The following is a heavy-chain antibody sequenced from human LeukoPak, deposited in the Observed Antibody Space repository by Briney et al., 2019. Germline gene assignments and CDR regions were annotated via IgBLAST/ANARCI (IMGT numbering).Heavy chain of an antibody. V-gene: IGHV3-53*01. CDR1: GFTVSTNF. J-gene: IGHJ5*02. CDR2: IYSGGST. D-gene: IGHD1-26*01. CDR3: AGGSYHPNWFDP. Sequence: GGSLRLSCVVSGFTVSTNFMSWVRQAPGERLEWVSVIYSGGSTYYADSVKGRFTISRDNSKNTLYLQMNSLRAEDTAVYYCAGGSYHPNWFDPWGQGTLVTVFS.